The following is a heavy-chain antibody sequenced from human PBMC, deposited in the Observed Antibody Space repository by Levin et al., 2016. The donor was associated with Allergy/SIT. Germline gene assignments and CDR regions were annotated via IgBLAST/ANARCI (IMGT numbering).Heavy chain of an antibody. D-gene: IGHD3-22*01. J-gene: IGHJ4*02. V-gene: IGHV3-23*01. CDR2: ISGSGGST. Sequence: GGSLRLSCAASGFTFSSYAMSWVRQAPGKGLEWVSAISGSGGSTYYADSVKGRFTISRDNSKNTLYLQMNSLRAEDTAVYYCTTETYYYDSSGHRSGYWGQGTLVTVSS. CDR1: GFTFSSYA. CDR3: TTETYYYDSSGHRSGY.